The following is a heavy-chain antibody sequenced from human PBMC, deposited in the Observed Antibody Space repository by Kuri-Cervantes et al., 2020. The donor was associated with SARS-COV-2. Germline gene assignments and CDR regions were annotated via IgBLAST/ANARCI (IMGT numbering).Heavy chain of an antibody. J-gene: IGHJ6*02. D-gene: IGHD2-15*01. Sequence: SVKVSCKASGGTFSSYAINWVRQAPGQGLEWMGGIIPIFGTANYAQKFQGRVTITADESTSTAYMELSSLRSGDTAVYYCARDRVVPGDYYYYGMDVWGQGTTVTVSS. CDR3: ARDRVVPGDYYYYGMDV. V-gene: IGHV1-69*13. CDR2: IIPIFGTA. CDR1: GGTFSSYA.